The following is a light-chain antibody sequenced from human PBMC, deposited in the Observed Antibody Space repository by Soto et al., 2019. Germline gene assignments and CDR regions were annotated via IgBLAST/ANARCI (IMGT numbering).Light chain of an antibody. CDR3: QPYRRGYT. CDR2: DAS. CDR1: QTISGW. V-gene: IGKV1-5*01. Sequence: DIQMTQSPSTLSASVGDRVTITCRASQTISGWLAWYQQKPGKPPQLLIYDASTLESGVPSRFSGSGSGTDFTLIISNLQPDDSATYYCQPYRRGYTFGPGTKLEI. J-gene: IGKJ2*01.